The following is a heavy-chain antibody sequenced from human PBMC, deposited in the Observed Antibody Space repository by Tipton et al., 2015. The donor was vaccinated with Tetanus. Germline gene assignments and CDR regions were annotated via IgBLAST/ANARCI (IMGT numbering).Heavy chain of an antibody. D-gene: IGHD3-9*01. CDR3: ARHAGAGATIWGTDY. Sequence: TLSLTCAVYGGSFSVYYWSWIRQPAGKGLEWIGRIYTSGSTNYNPSLKSRVTISVDTSRNQFSLKLSSVTAADTAVYYCARHAGAGATIWGTDYWGQGTLVTVSS. V-gene: IGHV4-59*10. CDR2: IYTSGST. J-gene: IGHJ4*02. CDR1: GGSFSVYY.